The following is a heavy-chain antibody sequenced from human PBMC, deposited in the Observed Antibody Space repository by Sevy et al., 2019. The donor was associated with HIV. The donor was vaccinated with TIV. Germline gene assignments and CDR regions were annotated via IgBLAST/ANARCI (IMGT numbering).Heavy chain of an antibody. CDR2: LNGDGSSA. CDR3: TRGRSGTYGWFDP. J-gene: IGHJ5*02. Sequence: GGSLRLSCAAAGFTFSSHWMHWVRQAPGKGLGWVSRLNGDGSSASYADFVKGRFTIPSDNGKNTVYLQVSSLTADDTVVYYCTRGRSGTYGWFDPWGQGTLVTVFS. CDR1: GFTFSSHW. D-gene: IGHD6-19*01. V-gene: IGHV3-74*01.